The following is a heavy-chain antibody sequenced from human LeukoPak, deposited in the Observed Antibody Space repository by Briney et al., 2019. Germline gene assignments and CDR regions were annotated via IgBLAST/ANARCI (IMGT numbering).Heavy chain of an antibody. Sequence: PGGSLRLSCAASGFTFSSYSMNWVRRAPGKGLEWVSSISSSSSYIYYADSVKGRFTISRDNAKNSLYLQMNSLRAEDTAVYYCARDPSGALRTFDYWGQGTLVTVSS. CDR2: ISSSSSYI. CDR1: GFTFSSYS. CDR3: ARDPSGALRTFDY. V-gene: IGHV3-21*01. J-gene: IGHJ4*02. D-gene: IGHD3-16*01.